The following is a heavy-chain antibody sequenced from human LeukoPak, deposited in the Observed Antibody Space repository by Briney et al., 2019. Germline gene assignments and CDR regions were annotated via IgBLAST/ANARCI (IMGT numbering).Heavy chain of an antibody. CDR3: ARYKFGYYGSGSYFDY. V-gene: IGHV4-34*01. J-gene: IGHJ4*02. CDR1: GEPFSGYY. D-gene: IGHD3-10*01. Sequence: PSETLSLTCAVYGEPFSGYYWRWIPRPPGKGLEWIGEINHSGSTNYNPSLKSRVTISEDTSKNQFSLKLSSVTAADTAVYYCARYKFGYYGSGSYFDYWGQGTLVTVSS. CDR2: INHSGST.